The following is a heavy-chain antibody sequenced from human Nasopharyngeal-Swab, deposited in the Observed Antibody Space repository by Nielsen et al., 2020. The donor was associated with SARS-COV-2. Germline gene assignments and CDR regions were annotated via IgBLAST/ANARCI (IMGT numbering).Heavy chain of an antibody. D-gene: IGHD4-23*01. V-gene: IGHV3-9*01. J-gene: IGHJ3*02. CDR1: GFTFDDHA. CDR3: AKDKGRGISPVEGSLDI. CDR2: IIWNGDST. Sequence: SLKISCAASGFTFDDHAMHWVRQAPGKGLEWVSGIIWNGDSTGYADSVKGRFTISSDSSKKSLYLQMNSLRPDDTALYYCAKDKGRGISPVEGSLDIWGQGTMVTVSS.